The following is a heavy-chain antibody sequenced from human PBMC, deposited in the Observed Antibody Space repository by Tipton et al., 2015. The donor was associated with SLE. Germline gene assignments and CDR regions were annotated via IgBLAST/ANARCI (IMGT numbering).Heavy chain of an antibody. J-gene: IGHJ5*01. Sequence: SLRLSCAASGFTFSAYHMSWVRQAPGKGLEWVSVIYSADSSTYYADSVKGRFTISRDNSKNTLYLQMNSLRAEDTAVYYCARDGYGSAWFDSWGQGTLVTVSS. V-gene: IGHV3-NL1*01. CDR2: IYSADSST. D-gene: IGHD3-10*01. CDR3: ARDGYGSAWFDS. CDR1: GFTFSAYH.